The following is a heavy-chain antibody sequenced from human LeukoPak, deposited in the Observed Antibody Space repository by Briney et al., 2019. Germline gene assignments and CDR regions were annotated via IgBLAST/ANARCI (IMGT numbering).Heavy chain of an antibody. Sequence: PSETLSLTCSVSGGSFSTYYWSWIRQPPGNGLEWIGYLYYSGSTYYNPSLKSRVTISADTSKNQFSLSLSSVTAADTAVYYCARSPVASYFDYWGQGTLVTVSS. J-gene: IGHJ4*02. CDR2: LYYSGST. CDR3: ARSPVASYFDY. D-gene: IGHD5-12*01. V-gene: IGHV4-59*01. CDR1: GGSFSTYY.